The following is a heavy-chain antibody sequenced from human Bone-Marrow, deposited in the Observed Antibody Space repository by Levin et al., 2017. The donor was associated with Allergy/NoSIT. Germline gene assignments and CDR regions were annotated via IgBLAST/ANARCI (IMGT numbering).Heavy chain of an antibody. D-gene: IGHD2-2*01. CDR3: ARYQLSDHYYYGMDA. Sequence: GGSLRLSCAASGFTFSNYAMHWVRQAPGKGLEWVAVISYDGSNKYYADSVRGRFTVSRENPKKTLYLQMNSLRAEDTAIYYCARYQLSDHYYYGMDAWGPGTTVAVSS. V-gene: IGHV3-30-3*01. J-gene: IGHJ6*02. CDR2: ISYDGSNK. CDR1: GFTFSNYA.